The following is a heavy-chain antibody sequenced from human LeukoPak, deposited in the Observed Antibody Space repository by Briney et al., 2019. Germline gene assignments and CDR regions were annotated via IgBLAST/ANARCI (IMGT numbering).Heavy chain of an antibody. CDR2: INHSGST. J-gene: IGHJ4*02. D-gene: IGHD3-10*01. Sequence: SETLSLTCAVYGGSFSGYYWSWIRQPPGKGREWIGEINHSGSTNYNPSLTSRVTISVDTSQNQFSLKLSSVTAADTAVYYCARAGKGLVRGVIIALHYFAYWGQGTLVTVSS. V-gene: IGHV4-34*01. CDR3: ARAGKGLVRGVIIALHYFAY. CDR1: GGSFSGYY.